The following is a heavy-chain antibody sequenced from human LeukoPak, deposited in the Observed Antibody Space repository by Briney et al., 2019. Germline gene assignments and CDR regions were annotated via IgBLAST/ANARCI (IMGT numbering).Heavy chain of an antibody. J-gene: IGHJ4*02. CDR3: AKDLYCSSTSCYEAVY. Sequence: PGGSLRLSCAASGFTFSSYAMSWVRQAPGKGLEWVSSISGSGGSTYYADSVKGRFTISRDNSKNTLYLQMNSLRAEDTAVYYCAKDLYCSSTSCYEAVYWGQGTLVTVSS. V-gene: IGHV3-23*01. CDR2: ISGSGGST. CDR1: GFTFSSYA. D-gene: IGHD2-2*01.